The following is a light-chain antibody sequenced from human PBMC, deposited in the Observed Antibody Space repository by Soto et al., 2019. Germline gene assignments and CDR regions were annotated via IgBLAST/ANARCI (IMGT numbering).Light chain of an antibody. J-gene: IGKJ2*01. CDR2: DST. CDR3: QQANSFPYT. V-gene: IGKV1-12*01. Sequence: QDIRSWLVWYQHKPGKAPNLLMLDSTTLQSGVPSRFSGSGSGTDFSLTISSLQPEDFATYYCQQANSFPYTFGQGTKVDIK. CDR1: QDIRSW.